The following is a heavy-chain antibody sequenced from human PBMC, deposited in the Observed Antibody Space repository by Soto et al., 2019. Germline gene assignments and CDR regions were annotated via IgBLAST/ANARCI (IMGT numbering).Heavy chain of an antibody. Sequence: PGGSLRLSCAASGFTFSSYSMNWVRQAPGKGLEWVSYISSSSSTIYYADSVKGRFTISRDNAKNSLYLQMNSLRAEDTAVYYCARTPLGYLLDYWGQGTLVTVSS. J-gene: IGHJ4*02. CDR2: ISSSSSTI. D-gene: IGHD6-13*01. V-gene: IGHV3-48*01. CDR3: ARTPLGYLLDY. CDR1: GFTFSSYS.